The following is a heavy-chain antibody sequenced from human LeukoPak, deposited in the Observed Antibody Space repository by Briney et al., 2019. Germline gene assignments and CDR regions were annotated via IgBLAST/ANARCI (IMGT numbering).Heavy chain of an antibody. V-gene: IGHV4-61*05. CDR1: GGSISSSNYY. CDR2: IYYSGST. D-gene: IGHD1-26*01. CDR3: ARSAGFGIVGATRARGAFDI. J-gene: IGHJ3*02. Sequence: SETLSLTCTVSGGSISSSNYYWGWIRQPPGKGLEWIGYIYYSGSTNYNPSLKSRVTISVDTSKNQFSLKLSSVTAADTAVYYCARSAGFGIVGATRARGAFDIWGQGTMVTVSS.